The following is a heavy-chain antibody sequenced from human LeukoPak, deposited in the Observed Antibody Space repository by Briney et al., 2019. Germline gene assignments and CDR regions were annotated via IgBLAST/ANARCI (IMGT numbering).Heavy chain of an antibody. CDR2: ISGSGGST. Sequence: QPGGSLRLSCAASGFSSSSYWMSWVRQAPGKGLEWVSAISGSGGSTYYADSVKGRFTISRDNSKNTLYLQMNSLRAEDTAVYYCAKEGRWLQREYFDYWGQGTLVTVSS. J-gene: IGHJ4*02. V-gene: IGHV3-23*01. CDR3: AKEGRWLQREYFDY. D-gene: IGHD5-24*01. CDR1: GFSSSSYW.